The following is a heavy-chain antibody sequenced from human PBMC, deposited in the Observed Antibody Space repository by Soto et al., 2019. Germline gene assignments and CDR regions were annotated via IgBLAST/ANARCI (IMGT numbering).Heavy chain of an antibody. CDR1: GYTFTGYG. CDR3: ARALYCSDGTCYHPGFFRH. D-gene: IGHD2-15*01. V-gene: IGHV1-18*01. CDR2: ISAYNGST. Sequence: QVQLVQSGAEVKKPGASVKVSCKTSGYTFTGYGVSWVRQAPGQGLEWLGWISAYNGSTKYAQRFQGRATMTTDTSTTTVYMELRSLRSDDTAIYYCARALYCSDGTCYHPGFFRHWGQGPLVTVSS. J-gene: IGHJ1*01.